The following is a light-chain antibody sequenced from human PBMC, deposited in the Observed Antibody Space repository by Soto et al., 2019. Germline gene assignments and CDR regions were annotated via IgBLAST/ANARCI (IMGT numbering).Light chain of an antibody. CDR2: GTS. J-gene: IGKJ4*01. CDR3: QQYGSSPLT. CDR1: QYVSTTF. V-gene: IGKV3-20*01. Sequence: EIVLTQSPGTLSLSPGERATLSCRASQYVSTTFFAWYHQKPGQAPRLPIYGTSNRATVIPDRFSASVSGTDFTLTISRPEPEDFAVYYCQQYGSSPLTFGGGTRMEIK.